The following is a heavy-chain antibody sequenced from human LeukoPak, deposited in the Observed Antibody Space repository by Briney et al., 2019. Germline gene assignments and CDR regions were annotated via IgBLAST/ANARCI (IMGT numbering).Heavy chain of an antibody. D-gene: IGHD3-10*01. Sequence: ASVKVSCKASGYTFTNYGISWLRQAPGQGLEWMGWISAYNGNIRYAQKPQGRVTMTTDTSTSTAYMELRSLRSDDTAVYYCGRSFGNYYGSGTPPLYFDYWGQGTLVTVSS. CDR3: GRSFGNYYGSGTPPLYFDY. CDR1: GYTFTNYG. V-gene: IGHV1-18*01. J-gene: IGHJ4*02. CDR2: ISAYNGNI.